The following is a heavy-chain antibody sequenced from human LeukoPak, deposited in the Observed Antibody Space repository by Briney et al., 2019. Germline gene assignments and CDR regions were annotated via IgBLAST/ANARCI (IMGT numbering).Heavy chain of an antibody. CDR1: GFTFRNYG. D-gene: IGHD1-7*01. Sequence: PGGSLRLSCAASGFTFRNYGMHWVRQAPGKGLEWLAVISADGSIDYYTDSVRGRLTVSRDNSKNTLYLQMNSLRVEDTAVYYCTREGLGTTFSAWFDPWGQGTLVFVSS. CDR3: TREGLGTTFSAWFDP. V-gene: IGHV3-30*03. CDR2: ISADGSID. J-gene: IGHJ5*02.